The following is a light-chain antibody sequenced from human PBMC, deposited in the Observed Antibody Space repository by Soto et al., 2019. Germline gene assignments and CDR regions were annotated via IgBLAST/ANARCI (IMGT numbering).Light chain of an antibody. CDR2: DVT. Sequence: LSQPASVSGSPAHSITISCTGTSSDVGGYNYVSWYQQQSGKAPKLIIYDVTKRPSGVPDRFSGSKSGNTASLTVSALQAEDEADYYCSSYTDRTNLVFGTGTKVTAL. J-gene: IGLJ1*01. V-gene: IGLV2-8*01. CDR1: SSDVGGYNY. CDR3: SSYTDRTNLV.